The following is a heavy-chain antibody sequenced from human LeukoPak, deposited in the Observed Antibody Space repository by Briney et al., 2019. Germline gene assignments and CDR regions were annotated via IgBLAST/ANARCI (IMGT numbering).Heavy chain of an antibody. D-gene: IGHD1-26*01. Sequence: SETLSLTCTVSGGSISSYYWSWIRQSPGKGLECIGYIHYTGSTNYNPSLKSRVTISVETSKNQFSLKMSSVTDADTAVYYCSGSYLYYYYYYMHVWGKGTTVTISS. CDR2: IHYTGST. V-gene: IGHV4-59*01. CDR3: SGSYLYYYYYYMHV. CDR1: GGSISSYY. J-gene: IGHJ6*03.